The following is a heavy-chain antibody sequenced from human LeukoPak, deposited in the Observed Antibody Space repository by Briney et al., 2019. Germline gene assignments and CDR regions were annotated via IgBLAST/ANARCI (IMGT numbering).Heavy chain of an antibody. CDR1: GFTFSHYS. Sequence: GGSLRLSCAAAGFTFSHYSMDWVRQAPGKGLEWVSSISRTSSDIYYADSVKGRFTISRDNAKNSLYLQMNSLRAEDTAVYYCARGVPDDYWGQGTLVTVSS. CDR2: ISRTSSDI. V-gene: IGHV3-21*01. CDR3: ARGVPDDY. J-gene: IGHJ4*02. D-gene: IGHD1-14*01.